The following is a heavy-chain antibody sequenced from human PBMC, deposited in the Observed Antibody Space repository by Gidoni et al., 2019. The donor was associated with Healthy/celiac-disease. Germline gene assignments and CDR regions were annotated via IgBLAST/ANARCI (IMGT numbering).Heavy chain of an antibody. CDR3: AKDRIAVAGTGDFDY. CDR2: ISGSGGST. CDR1: GFTFSRYA. J-gene: IGHJ4*02. Sequence: EVQLLESGGGLVQPGGSLRLSCAASGFTFSRYAMTWVRRAPGKGLEWVSAISGSGGSTYYADSVKGRFTISRDNSKNTLYLQMNSLRAEDTAVYYCAKDRIAVAGTGDFDYWGQGTLVTVSS. V-gene: IGHV3-23*01. D-gene: IGHD6-19*01.